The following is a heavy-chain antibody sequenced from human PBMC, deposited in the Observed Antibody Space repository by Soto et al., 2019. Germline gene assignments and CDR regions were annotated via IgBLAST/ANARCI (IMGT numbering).Heavy chain of an antibody. J-gene: IGHJ3*02. CDR2: ISYDGSNK. V-gene: IGHV3-30*18. CDR1: GFTFSSYG. Sequence: GGSLRLSCAASGFTFSSYGMHWVRQAPGKGLEWVAVISYDGSNKYYADSVKGRFTISRDNSKNTLYLQMNSLRAEDTAVYYCAKDAYYYDSSGYKGGDAFDIWGQGTMGTVSS. D-gene: IGHD3-22*01. CDR3: AKDAYYYDSSGYKGGDAFDI.